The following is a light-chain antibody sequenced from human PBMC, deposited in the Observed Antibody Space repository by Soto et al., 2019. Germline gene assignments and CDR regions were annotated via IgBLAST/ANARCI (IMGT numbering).Light chain of an antibody. Sequence: DIQMTQSPSTLSASVGDRVTITCRASQSISGWLAWYQQKPGKAPRILIYDVSSLESGVPSRFSGSVFGTEFTLTISSLQPDDFATYYCQQYNSYRAFGQGTKVDI. V-gene: IGKV1-5*01. CDR2: DVS. CDR1: QSISGW. CDR3: QQYNSYRA. J-gene: IGKJ1*01.